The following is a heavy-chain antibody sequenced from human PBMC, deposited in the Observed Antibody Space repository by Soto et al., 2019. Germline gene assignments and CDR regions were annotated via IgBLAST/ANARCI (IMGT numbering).Heavy chain of an antibody. J-gene: IGHJ5*02. CDR2: IYNSATT. CDR1: GGSISTGGYY. Sequence: QVQLEETGPGRLKPSHTLSLTRTVSGGSISTGGYYWSWIRHHPGKGLEWHGYIYNSATTYHEPSLKSRVTISVDTSKNQFSLKLSSVTVADTVVYYCSRDPAPWGQGALVTVSS. V-gene: IGHV4-31*03. CDR3: SRDPAP.